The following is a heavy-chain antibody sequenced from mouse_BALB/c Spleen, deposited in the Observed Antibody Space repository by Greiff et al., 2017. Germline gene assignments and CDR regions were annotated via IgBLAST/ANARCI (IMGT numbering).Heavy chain of an antibody. CDR1: GFTFSSFG. CDR2: ISSGSSTI. D-gene: IGHD2-4*01. J-gene: IGHJ2*01. V-gene: IGHV5-17*02. CDR3: ASSPYDFYYFDY. Sequence: VQLKESGGGLVQPGGSRKLSCAASGFTFSSFGMHWVRQAPEKGLEWVAYISSGSSTIYYADTVKGRFTISRDNPKNTLFLQMTSLRSEDTAMYYCASSPYDFYYFDYWGQGTTLTVSS.